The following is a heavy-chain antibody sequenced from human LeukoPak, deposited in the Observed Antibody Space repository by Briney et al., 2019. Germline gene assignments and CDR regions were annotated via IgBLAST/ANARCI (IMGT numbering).Heavy chain of an antibody. Sequence: GGSLRLSCAASGFTFSSYAMSWVRQAPGKGLEWVSAISGSGGSTYYADSVKGRFTISRDNPKNTLYLQTNSLRAEDTAVYYCAKASTVVTPFDYWGQGTLVTVSS. D-gene: IGHD4-23*01. CDR2: ISGSGGST. CDR1: GFTFSSYA. V-gene: IGHV3-23*01. CDR3: AKASTVVTPFDY. J-gene: IGHJ4*02.